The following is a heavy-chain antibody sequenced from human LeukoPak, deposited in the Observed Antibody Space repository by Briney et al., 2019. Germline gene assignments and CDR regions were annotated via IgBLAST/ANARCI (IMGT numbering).Heavy chain of an antibody. V-gene: IGHV3-64*01. CDR2: INYNEGGT. D-gene: IGHD3-10*01. Sequence: GGSLRLSCAASGFTLRTYSMHWIRQAPGRGLEYVSAINYNEGGTYYANSVKGRFTISRDSSKNTLHLQMGSLRSEDMAVYYCARVGDPGAFDIWGQGTVVTVSS. CDR3: ARVGDPGAFDI. J-gene: IGHJ3*02. CDR1: GFTLRTYS.